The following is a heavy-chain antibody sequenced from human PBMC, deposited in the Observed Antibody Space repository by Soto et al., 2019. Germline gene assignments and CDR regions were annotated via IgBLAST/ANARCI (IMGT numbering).Heavy chain of an antibody. J-gene: IGHJ5*02. CDR3: ARDAGEWDYYDSRAFDP. Sequence: QVQLQESGPGLVKPSQTLSLTCTVSGGSISSGGYYWIWIRQHPGKGLEWIGYIYYSGSTYYNPSLKSRVTISVDTSKNQFSLKLSSVTAADTAVYYCARDAGEWDYYDSRAFDPWGQGTLVTVSS. D-gene: IGHD3-22*01. V-gene: IGHV4-31*03. CDR2: IYYSGST. CDR1: GGSISSGGYY.